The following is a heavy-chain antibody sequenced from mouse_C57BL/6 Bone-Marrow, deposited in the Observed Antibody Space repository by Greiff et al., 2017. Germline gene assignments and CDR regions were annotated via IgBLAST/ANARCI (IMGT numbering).Heavy chain of an antibody. V-gene: IGHV1-81*01. CDR1: GYTFTSYG. J-gene: IGHJ2*01. CDR2: IDPRSGNT. D-gene: IGHD4-1*01. Sequence: QVQLQQSGAELARPGASVKLSCKASGYTFTSYGISWVKQRTGQGLEWIGEIDPRSGNTYYNEKFKGKATLTADKSSSTAYMELRSLTSEDSAVYFCARWELDYWGQGTTLTVSS. CDR3: ARWELDY.